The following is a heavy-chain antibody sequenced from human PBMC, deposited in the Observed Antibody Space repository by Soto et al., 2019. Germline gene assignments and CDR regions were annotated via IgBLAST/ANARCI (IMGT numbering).Heavy chain of an antibody. J-gene: IGHJ4*02. D-gene: IGHD2-21*02. CDR3: ARSIVVVTAADY. CDR2: INAGNGNT. CDR1: GYTFTSYA. Sequence: PVASVKVSCKASGYTFTSYAMHWVRQAPGQRLEWMGWINAGNGNTKYSQKFQGRVTITRDTSASTAYMELSSLRSEDTAVYYCARSIVVVTAADYWGQGTLVTVSS. V-gene: IGHV1-3*01.